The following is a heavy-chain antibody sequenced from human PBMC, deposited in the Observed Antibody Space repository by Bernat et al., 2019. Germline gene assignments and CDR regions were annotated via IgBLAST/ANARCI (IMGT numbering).Heavy chain of an antibody. V-gene: IGHV3-9*01. D-gene: IGHD2-21*01. CDR1: GLSLDDYG. CDR2: ISWNSGSI. J-gene: IGHJ4*02. CDR3: AKDKVGSPPYYSLDY. Sequence: EVQLVESGGGLVQPGRSLRLSCEASGLSLDDYGMHWVRQAPGKGREWVSSISWNSGSIGYGDSVQGRFTVSRDNAKNSLFLQMNSLRPEDSALYYCAKDKVGSPPYYSLDYWGRGTLVTVSS.